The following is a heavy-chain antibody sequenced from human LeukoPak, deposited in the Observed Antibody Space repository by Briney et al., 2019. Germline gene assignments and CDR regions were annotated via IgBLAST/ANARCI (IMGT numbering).Heavy chain of an antibody. J-gene: IGHJ4*02. V-gene: IGHV3-53*01. Sequence: GGSLRLSCAASGFTVSSNYMSWVRQAPGKGLEWVSVIYSGGSTYYADSVKGRFTISRDNSKNTLYLQMNSLRAEDTAVYYCARGLTWIQLDYWGQGTLVTVSS. CDR2: IYSGGST. D-gene: IGHD5-18*01. CDR3: ARGLTWIQLDY. CDR1: GFTVSSNY.